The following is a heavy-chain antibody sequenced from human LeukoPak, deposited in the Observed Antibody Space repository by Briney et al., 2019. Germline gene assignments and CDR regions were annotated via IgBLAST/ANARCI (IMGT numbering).Heavy chain of an antibody. Sequence: GGSLRLSCVGSGFTFRSHWVNWVRQSPRKGLEWVANIKPDGIDKYYVDSAKGRFTVSRDNAKNSAFLQMNSLRAEDTAIYYCATISAQTFDIWGQGTLVSVSS. J-gene: IGHJ3*02. D-gene: IGHD5-24*01. CDR1: GFTFRSHW. CDR2: IKPDGIDK. CDR3: ATISAQTFDI. V-gene: IGHV3-7*01.